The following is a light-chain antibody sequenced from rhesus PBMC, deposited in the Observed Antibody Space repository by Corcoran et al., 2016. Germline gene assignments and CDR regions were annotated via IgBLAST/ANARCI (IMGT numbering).Light chain of an antibody. J-gene: IGKJ4*01. Sequence: DIHMTQSPSSPSASVGDKVTITCRASQGISNSLAWYQQKPRKAPKLLNYAASNLKSGVPSRFSGSGSRTDVTLTISSLQPEDFAVYYCQQRNSYPLTFGGGTKVELK. CDR2: AAS. CDR1: QGISNS. CDR3: QQRNSYPLT. V-gene: IGKV1-33*01.